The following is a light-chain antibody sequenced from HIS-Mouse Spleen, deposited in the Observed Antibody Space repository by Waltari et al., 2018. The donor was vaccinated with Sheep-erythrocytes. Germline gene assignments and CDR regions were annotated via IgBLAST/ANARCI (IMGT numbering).Light chain of an antibody. CDR2: EDS. CDR3: YSTDSSGNHWV. Sequence: SYELTQPPSVSVSPGQTARIPCPGDALPKKSAYWYQQRSGQAPVLVIYEDSKRPSGIPERFSGSTSGTMATLTISGAQVEDEADYYCYSTDSSGNHWVFGGGTKLTVL. CDR1: ALPKKS. V-gene: IGLV3-10*01. J-gene: IGLJ3*02.